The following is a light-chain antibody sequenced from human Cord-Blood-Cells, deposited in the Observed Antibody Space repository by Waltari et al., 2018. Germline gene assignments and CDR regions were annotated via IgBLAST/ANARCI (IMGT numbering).Light chain of an antibody. CDR2: DVS. Sequence: QSAMTQPASVSRSPGQSITISCTGTSSDVGGYNSVSWYQQHPGKAPKLISYDVSNRPSGVSNRFSGSKSGNTASLTISGLQAEDEADYYCSSYTSSSSWVFGGGTKLTVL. CDR1: SSDVGGYNS. J-gene: IGLJ3*02. CDR3: SSYTSSSSWV. V-gene: IGLV2-14*01.